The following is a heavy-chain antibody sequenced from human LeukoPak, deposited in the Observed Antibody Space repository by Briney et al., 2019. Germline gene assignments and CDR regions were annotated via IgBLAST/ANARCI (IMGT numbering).Heavy chain of an antibody. V-gene: IGHV3-33*01. Sequence: PGGSLRLPCAASGFTFSSYGMHWVRLAPGKGLEWVAVIWYDGSNKYYADSVKGRFTISRDNSKNTLYLQMNSLRAEDTAVYYCARDTNAAFDIWGQGTMVTVSS. CDR2: IWYDGSNK. CDR3: ARDTNAAFDI. CDR1: GFTFSSYG. J-gene: IGHJ3*02.